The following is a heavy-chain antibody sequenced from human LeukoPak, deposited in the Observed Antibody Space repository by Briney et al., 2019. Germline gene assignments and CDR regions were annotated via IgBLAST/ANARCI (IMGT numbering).Heavy chain of an antibody. CDR3: AAGYCSGGDCYQFDY. J-gene: IGHJ4*02. CDR2: INPNNGGT. CDR1: GYTFTDYY. Sequence: ASVKVSFKASGYTFTDYYMHWVRQAPGQGLEWMGWINPNNGGTNFGQKFRGRVTMTRDTSITTAYMELSRLRSDDTAVYYCAAGYCSGGDCYQFDYWGQGALVTVSS. D-gene: IGHD2-15*01. V-gene: IGHV1-2*02.